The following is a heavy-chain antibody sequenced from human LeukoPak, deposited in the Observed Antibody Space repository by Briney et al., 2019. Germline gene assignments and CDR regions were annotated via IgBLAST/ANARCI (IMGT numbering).Heavy chain of an antibody. V-gene: IGHV3-15*01. CDR3: TTEAGGSGNYYVDY. D-gene: IGHD3-10*01. CDR2: IKTKANGGTT. Sequence: GGSLRLSCAASGFTFSNAWMSWVRQAPGKGLEWVGRIKTKANGGTTDHAAPVKGRFTISRDDSKNTLYLQMNSLKTEDTAVYYCTTEAGGSGNYYVDYWGQGTLVTVSS. J-gene: IGHJ4*02. CDR1: GFTFSNAW.